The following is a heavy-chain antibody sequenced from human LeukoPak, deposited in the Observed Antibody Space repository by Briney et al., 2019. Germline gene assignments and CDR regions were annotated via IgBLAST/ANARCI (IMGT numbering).Heavy chain of an antibody. Sequence: GRSLRLSCAASGFTFSSYGMHWVRQAPGKGLEWVAVISYDGSNKYYADSVRGRFTISRDNSKNTLYLQMNSLRAEDTAVYYCARHYGSGSYYIDWGGQGTLVTVSS. CDR2: ISYDGSNK. V-gene: IGHV3-30*03. J-gene: IGHJ4*02. CDR3: ARHYGSGSYYIDW. D-gene: IGHD3-10*01. CDR1: GFTFSSYG.